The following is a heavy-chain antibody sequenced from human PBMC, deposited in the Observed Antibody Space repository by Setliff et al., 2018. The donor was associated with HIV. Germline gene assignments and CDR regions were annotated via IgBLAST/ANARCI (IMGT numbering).Heavy chain of an antibody. Sequence: SETLSLTCTVSGGSISSGGYYWSWIRQHPGKGLEWIGYIYYSGSTYYNPSLKSRVTISVDTSKNQFSLKLSSVTAADTAVYYCARSYDSSGYYYLDAFDIWGQGTMVT. V-gene: IGHV4-31*03. D-gene: IGHD3-22*01. J-gene: IGHJ3*02. CDR1: GGSISSGGYY. CDR2: IYYSGST. CDR3: ARSYDSSGYYYLDAFDI.